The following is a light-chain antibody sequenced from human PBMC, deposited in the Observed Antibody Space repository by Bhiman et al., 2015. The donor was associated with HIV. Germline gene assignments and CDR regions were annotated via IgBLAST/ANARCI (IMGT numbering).Light chain of an antibody. J-gene: IGLJ2*01. V-gene: IGLV1-40*01. Sequence: QLVLTQPPSVSGAPGQRVTISCTGSSSNIGAGYDVHWYQQLPGTAPKLLIFGHDNRPSGVPDRFSGSKSDTSASLAITGLQPEDEGDYYCQSYDSSLSAPVVFGGGTKLTVL. CDR1: SSNIGAGYD. CDR2: GHD. CDR3: QSYDSSLSAPVV.